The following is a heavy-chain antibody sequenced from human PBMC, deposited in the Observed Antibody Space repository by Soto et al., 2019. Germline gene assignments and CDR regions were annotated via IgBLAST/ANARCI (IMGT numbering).Heavy chain of an antibody. J-gene: IGHJ4*02. CDR2: IVVGSGNT. D-gene: IGHD3-22*01. CDR3: ATYPGYSGYYFDY. CDR1: GFTFTNSA. V-gene: IGHV1-58*01. Sequence: ASVKVSCKASGFTFTNSAVQWVRQARGQRLEWIGWIVVGSGNTNYAQKFQERVTITRDMSTSTAYMELSSLRSEDTAVYYCATYPGYSGYYFDYWGQGTLVTVSS.